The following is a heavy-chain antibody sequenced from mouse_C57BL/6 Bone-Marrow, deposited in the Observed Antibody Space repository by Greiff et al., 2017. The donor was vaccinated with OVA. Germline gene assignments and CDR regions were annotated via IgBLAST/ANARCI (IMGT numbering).Heavy chain of an antibody. J-gene: IGHJ4*01. V-gene: IGHV1-22*01. D-gene: IGHD2-4*01. CDR1: GYTFTDYN. Sequence: VQLKQPGPELVKPGASVKMSCKASGYTFTDYNMHWVKQSHGKSLEWIGYINPNNGGTSYNQTFKGKATLTVNQSSSTAYMELRSLTSEDSAVYYCASSRITSGGYYAMDYWGQGTSVTVSS. CDR2: INPNNGGT. CDR3: ASSRITSGGYYAMDY.